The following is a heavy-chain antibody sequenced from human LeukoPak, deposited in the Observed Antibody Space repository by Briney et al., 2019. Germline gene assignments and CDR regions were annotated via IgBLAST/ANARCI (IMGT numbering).Heavy chain of an antibody. CDR2: LGGSGSNR. CDR1: GFTFSSYA. D-gene: IGHD4-17*01. CDR3: TNHTVLWDGFDI. V-gene: IGHV3-23*01. J-gene: IGHJ3*02. Sequence: GGSLRLSRAASGFTFSSYAMSWVRQAPGKGVGWVSALGGSGSNRYYADSVTGRFTISRDNSKNTLRPQMNSLRAEATAVYYGTNHTVLWDGFDIWGQGTMVTVSS.